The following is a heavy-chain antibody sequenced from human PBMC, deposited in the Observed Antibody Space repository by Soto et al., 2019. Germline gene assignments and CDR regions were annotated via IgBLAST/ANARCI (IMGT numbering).Heavy chain of an antibody. D-gene: IGHD1-26*01. CDR3: ASSGSYWGIDY. J-gene: IGHJ4*02. Sequence: QVQLVQSGAEEKKPGASVKVSCKASGYTFTSYAMHWVRQAPGQRLEWMGWINACNGNTKYSQKFQGRVTITRDTSASTAYMELSSLRSEDTAVYYCASSGSYWGIDYWGQGTLVTVSS. V-gene: IGHV1-3*05. CDR2: INACNGNT. CDR1: GYTFTSYA.